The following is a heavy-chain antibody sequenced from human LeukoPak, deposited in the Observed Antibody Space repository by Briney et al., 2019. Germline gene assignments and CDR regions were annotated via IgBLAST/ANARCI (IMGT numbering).Heavy chain of an antibody. Sequence: KPSETLSLTCNVSGNSMNKYQWSWIRQPPGKGLEWIGNIYTSGITNYNPSLKSRVTISVDTSKSRLSLKLRSVTAADAAVYYCARRVHMDVWGKGTTVTVSS. CDR1: GNSMNKYQ. CDR2: IYTSGIT. J-gene: IGHJ6*03. CDR3: ARRVHMDV. V-gene: IGHV4-4*09.